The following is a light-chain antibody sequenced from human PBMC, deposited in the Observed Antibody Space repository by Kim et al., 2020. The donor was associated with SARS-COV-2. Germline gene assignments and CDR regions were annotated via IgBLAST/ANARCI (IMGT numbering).Light chain of an antibody. CDR2: EDN. Sequence: PETIASARTRLTNASTDVQWYQQRPGSAPTTVIYEDNQRPSGVPDRFSGSIDSSSNSASLTISGLKTEDEADYYCQSYDSSNHWVFGGGTQLTVL. CDR1: RLTNASTD. J-gene: IGLJ3*02. V-gene: IGLV6-57*03. CDR3: QSYDSSNHWV.